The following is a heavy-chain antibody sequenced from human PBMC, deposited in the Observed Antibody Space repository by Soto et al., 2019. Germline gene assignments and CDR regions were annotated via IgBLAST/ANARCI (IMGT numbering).Heavy chain of an antibody. Sequence: EVQLLESGGGLVQPGGSLKLSCAASGFTFSGYWMTWVRQAPGKGLEWVANIKQDGSEKYYVASVKGRFTISRDNAKNSLYLQMNSLRAEDTAVYYCVRDGRWGQGTLVTVSS. V-gene: IGHV3-7*05. CDR3: VRDGR. CDR2: IKQDGSEK. J-gene: IGHJ4*02. CDR1: GFTFSGYW.